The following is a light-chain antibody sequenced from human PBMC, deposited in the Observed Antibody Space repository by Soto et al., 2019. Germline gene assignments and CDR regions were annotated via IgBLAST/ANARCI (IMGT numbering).Light chain of an antibody. CDR1: QDISNY. J-gene: IGKJ5*01. Sequence: DIQMTQSPSSLSASVGDRVTITCQASQDISNYLNWYQHKPGKATKLLIYDASNLETGVPSRFSGCGSGTDFTFTISNLQPEDIATYYCQHFDNLPSITFGQGTRLEIK. CDR3: QHFDNLPSIT. V-gene: IGKV1-33*01. CDR2: DAS.